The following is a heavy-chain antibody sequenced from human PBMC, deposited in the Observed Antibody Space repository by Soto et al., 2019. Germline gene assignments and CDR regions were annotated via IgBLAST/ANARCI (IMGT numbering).Heavy chain of an antibody. D-gene: IGHD6-13*01. V-gene: IGHV3-23*01. Sequence: LRLSCAASGFTFSSYAMSWVRQAPGKGLEWVSAISGSGGSTYYADPVKGRFTISRDNSKNTLYLQMNSLRAEDTAVYYCAKGGSSRINYYYVMDVWGQGTTVTVSS. CDR1: GFTFSSYA. J-gene: IGHJ6*02. CDR3: AKGGSSRINYYYVMDV. CDR2: ISGSGGST.